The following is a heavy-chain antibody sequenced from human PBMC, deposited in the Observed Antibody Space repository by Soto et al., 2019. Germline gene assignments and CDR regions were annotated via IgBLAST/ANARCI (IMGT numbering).Heavy chain of an antibody. CDR1: GFTFSSYV. V-gene: IGHV3-30*18. J-gene: IGHJ6*02. D-gene: IGHD2-2*01. Sequence: GGSLRLSCAASGFTFSSYVMHWVRQAPGKGLEWVAVISYDGSNKYYADSVKGRFTISRDNSKNTLYLQMNSLRAEDTAVYYCAKAMPYYYYGMDVWGQGTTVTVSS. CDR2: ISYDGSNK. CDR3: AKAMPYYYYGMDV.